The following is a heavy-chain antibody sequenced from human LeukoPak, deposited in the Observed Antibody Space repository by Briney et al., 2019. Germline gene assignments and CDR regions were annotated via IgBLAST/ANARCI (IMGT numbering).Heavy chain of an antibody. CDR1: GGPFSGYY. V-gene: IGHV4-34*01. CDR2: INHSGST. D-gene: IGHD3-22*01. J-gene: IGHJ4*02. Sequence: SETLSLTCAVYGGPFSGYYWSWIRQPPGKGLEWIGEINHSGSTNYNPSLKSRVTISVDTSKNQFSLKLSSVTAADTAVYYCASHSGNYYDSSFDYWGQGTLVTVSS. CDR3: ASHSGNYYDSSFDY.